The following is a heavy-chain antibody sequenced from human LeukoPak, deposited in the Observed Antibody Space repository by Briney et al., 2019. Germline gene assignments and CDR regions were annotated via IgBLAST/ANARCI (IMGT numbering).Heavy chain of an antibody. CDR2: ISGSGGST. CDR3: AKTQTYYYGSGTPYYFDY. J-gene: IGHJ4*02. V-gene: IGHV3-23*01. CDR1: GFSFISYA. Sequence: GGSLRLSCAASGFSFISYAMSWVRQAPGMGLEWVSAISGSGGSTYYADSVKGRFTISRDNSKNTLYLQMNSLRAEDTAVYYCAKTQTYYYGSGTPYYFDYWGQGTLVTVSS. D-gene: IGHD3-10*01.